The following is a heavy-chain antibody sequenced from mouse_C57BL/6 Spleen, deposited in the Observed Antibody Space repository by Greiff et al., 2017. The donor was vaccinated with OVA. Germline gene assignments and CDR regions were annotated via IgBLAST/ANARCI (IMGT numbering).Heavy chain of an antibody. CDR2: IYPGDGDT. J-gene: IGHJ4*01. Sequence: QVHVKQSGAELVKPGASVKISCKASGYAFSSYWMNWVKQRPGKGLEWIGQIYPGDGDTNYNGKFKGKATLTADKSSSTAYMQLSSLTSEDSAVYFCAREGLGRRGYAMDYWGQGTSVTVSS. V-gene: IGHV1-80*01. CDR1: GYAFSSYW. D-gene: IGHD4-1*01. CDR3: AREGLGRRGYAMDY.